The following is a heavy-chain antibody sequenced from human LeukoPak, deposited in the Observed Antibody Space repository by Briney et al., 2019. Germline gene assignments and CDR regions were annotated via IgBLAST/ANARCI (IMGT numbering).Heavy chain of an antibody. CDR1: GGSFSGYY. Sequence: SETLSLTCAVYGGSFSGYYWSWIRQPPGKGLEWLGEINHSGSTNYNPSLKSRVTISVDTSKNQFSLKLSSVTAADTAVYYCASGEVAVPADTDLTSGMDVWGQGTTVTVSS. V-gene: IGHV4-34*01. CDR2: INHSGST. J-gene: IGHJ6*02. CDR3: ASGEVAVPADTDLTSGMDV. D-gene: IGHD2-2*01.